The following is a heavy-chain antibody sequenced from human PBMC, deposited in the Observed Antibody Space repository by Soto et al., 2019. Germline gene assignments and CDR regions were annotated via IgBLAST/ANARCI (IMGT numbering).Heavy chain of an antibody. CDR2: IFHSGIT. J-gene: IGHJ4*02. Sequence: SETLSLTCTISGDSFSNHYWTWIRQSPGKGLEWIGYIFHSGITDYNPSVKSRVTISIDKSRNLFSLNLTSVTAADTAVYYCARESEDLTSNFDYWGQGTLVTVSS. V-gene: IGHV4-59*11. CDR3: ARESEDLTSNFDY. CDR1: GDSFSNHY.